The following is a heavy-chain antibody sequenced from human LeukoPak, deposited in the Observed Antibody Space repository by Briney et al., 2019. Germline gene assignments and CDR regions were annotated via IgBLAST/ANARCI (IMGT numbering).Heavy chain of an antibody. Sequence: ASVKVSCKASGNTFTGYYMHWVRQAPGQGLEWMGWINPNSGGTNYAQKFQGRVTMTRDTSISTAYMELSRLRSGDTAVYYCARVKREIDAFDIWGQGTMVTVSS. J-gene: IGHJ3*02. CDR2: INPNSGGT. D-gene: IGHD5-24*01. CDR3: ARVKREIDAFDI. CDR1: GNTFTGYY. V-gene: IGHV1-2*02.